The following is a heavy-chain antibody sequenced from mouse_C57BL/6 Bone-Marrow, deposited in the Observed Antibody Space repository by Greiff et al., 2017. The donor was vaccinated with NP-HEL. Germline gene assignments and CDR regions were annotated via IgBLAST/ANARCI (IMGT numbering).Heavy chain of an antibody. V-gene: IGHV5-6*01. J-gene: IGHJ3*01. Sequence: EVKLMESGGDLVKPGGSLKLSCAASGFTFSSYGMSWVRQTPDKRLEWVATISSGGSYTYYPDSVKGRFTISRDNAKNTLYLQMSSLKSEDTAMYYCARGVGVYCGSSFSAWFAYWGQGTLVTVSA. CDR1: GFTFSSYG. D-gene: IGHD1-1*01. CDR3: ARGVGVYCGSSFSAWFAY. CDR2: ISSGGSYT.